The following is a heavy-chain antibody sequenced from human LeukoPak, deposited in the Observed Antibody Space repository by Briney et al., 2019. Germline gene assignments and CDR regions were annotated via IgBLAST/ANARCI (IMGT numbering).Heavy chain of an antibody. J-gene: IGHJ4*02. D-gene: IGHD6-19*01. CDR2: IYSGGST. CDR1: GFTVSSNY. Sequence: PGGSLRLSCAASGFTVSSNYMSWVRQAPGKGLEWVSVIYSGGSTYYADSVKGRFTMSRDNSKNTLHLQMNSLRAEDTAVYYCARDRVPGIVVAGTDGWGQGTLVTVSS. V-gene: IGHV3-66*01. CDR3: ARDRVPGIVVAGTDG.